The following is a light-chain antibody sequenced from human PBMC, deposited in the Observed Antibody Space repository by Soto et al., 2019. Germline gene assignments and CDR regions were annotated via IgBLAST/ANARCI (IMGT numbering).Light chain of an antibody. J-gene: IGKJ4*01. CDR2: GAS. V-gene: IGKV3-20*01. Sequence: IVLPQSQGTMSLSPGDRRTLSGQDSQSVSRSYLAWYQQKPGQATRLLIYGASSRATGTPDRFSGSGSGTDFTLTISRLEPEEFAVYYCQQYGSSPPTVGGGTKVDIK. CDR1: QSVSRSY. CDR3: QQYGSSPPT.